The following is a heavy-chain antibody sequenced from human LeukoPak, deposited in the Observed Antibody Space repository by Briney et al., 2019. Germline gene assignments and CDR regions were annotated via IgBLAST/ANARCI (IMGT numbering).Heavy chain of an antibody. Sequence: SVKVSCKASGGTFSSYTISWVRQAPGQGLEWMGRIIPILGIANYAQKLQGRVTITADKSTSTAYMELSSLRSEDAAVYYCARGPASNWFDPWGQGTLVTVSS. V-gene: IGHV1-69*02. J-gene: IGHJ5*02. CDR2: IIPILGIA. CDR3: ARGPASNWFDP. CDR1: GGTFSSYT.